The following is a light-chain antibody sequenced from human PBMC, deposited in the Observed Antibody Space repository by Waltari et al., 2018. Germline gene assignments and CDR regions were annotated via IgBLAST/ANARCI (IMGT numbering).Light chain of an antibody. J-gene: IGLJ2*01. Sequence: QSALTQPASVSGSPGQSITISCTGTSSDVGNYNFVSWYQHHPGKAPRLMIYEDTKRHSGVPNRFSGSKSGNTASLTIAGLQAEDEADYYCCSYTDSTTLVFGGGTGLTVL. CDR2: EDT. CDR3: CSYTDSTTLV. CDR1: SSDVGNYNF. V-gene: IGLV2-23*01.